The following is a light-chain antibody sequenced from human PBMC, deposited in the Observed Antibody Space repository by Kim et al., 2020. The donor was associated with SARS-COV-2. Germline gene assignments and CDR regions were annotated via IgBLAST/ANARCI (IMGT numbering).Light chain of an antibody. V-gene: IGKV1D-13*01. J-gene: IGKJ1*01. CDR2: DAS. CDR1: QGVSNA. Sequence: AIQLTQSPSSLSASVGDRVTITFRASQGVSNALVWYQQKAGKAPKLLIYDASSLESGVPSRFSGSGSGTDFTLTISSLQPEDFATYYCQQFIDYPLTFGPGTKVDIK. CDR3: QQFIDYPLT.